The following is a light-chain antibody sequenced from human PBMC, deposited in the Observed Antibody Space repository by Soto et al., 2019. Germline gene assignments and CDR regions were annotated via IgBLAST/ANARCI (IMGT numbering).Light chain of an antibody. CDR2: DVS. V-gene: IGLV2-14*01. CDR3: GSYTSISSSIYV. CDR1: NSDVGGYNY. Sequence: QSAITQPASVSGSPGQSITISCTVNNSDVGGYNYVSWYQQHPGKAPKLMIYDVSNRPSGVSNRFSGSKSGNTASLTISGLQAEDEAFYYCGSYTSISSSIYVFGSGPK. J-gene: IGLJ1*01.